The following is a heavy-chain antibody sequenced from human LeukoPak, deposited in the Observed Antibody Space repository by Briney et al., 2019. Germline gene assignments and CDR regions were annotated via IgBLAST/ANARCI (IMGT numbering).Heavy chain of an antibody. D-gene: IGHD6-13*01. CDR2: INPNSGGT. Sequence: ASVKVSCKASGYTFTGNYMHWVRQAPRQGPEWMGWINPNSGGTNYAQNFRGRVTMTGDTSISTAYMELTRLRSDDTAVYYCATTLYSSSWYTFDYWGQGTLVTVSS. CDR3: ATTLYSSSWYTFDY. CDR1: GYTFTGNY. J-gene: IGHJ4*02. V-gene: IGHV1-2*02.